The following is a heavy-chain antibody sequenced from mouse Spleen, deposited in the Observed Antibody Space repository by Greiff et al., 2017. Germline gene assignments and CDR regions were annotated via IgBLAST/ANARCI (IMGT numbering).Heavy chain of an antibody. CDR3: ARDHYGSSPLFDY. V-gene: IGHV5-9-3*01. CDR2: ISSGGGNT. Sequence: EVHLVESGGGLVKLGGSLKLSCAASGFTFSSYAMSWVRQTPEKRLEWVATISSGGGNTYYPDSVKGRFTISRDNAKNTLYLQMSSLKSEDTAMYYCARDHYGSSPLFDYWGQGTTLTVSS. D-gene: IGHD1-1*01. CDR1: GFTFSSYA. J-gene: IGHJ2*01.